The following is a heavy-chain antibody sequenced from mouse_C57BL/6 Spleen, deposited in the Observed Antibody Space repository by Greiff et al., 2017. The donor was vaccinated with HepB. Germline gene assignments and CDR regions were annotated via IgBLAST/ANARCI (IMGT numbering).Heavy chain of an antibody. CDR3: ARSPLITTVAYYFDY. CDR1: GYTFTDYN. CDR2: INPNNGGT. J-gene: IGHJ2*01. D-gene: IGHD1-1*01. V-gene: IGHV1-18*01. Sequence: EVQLQQSGPELVKPGASVKIPCKASGYTFTDYNMDWVKQSHGKSLEWIGDINPNNGGTIYNQKFKGKATLTVDKSSSTAYMELRSLTSEDTAVYYCARSPLITTVAYYFDYWGQGTTLTVSS.